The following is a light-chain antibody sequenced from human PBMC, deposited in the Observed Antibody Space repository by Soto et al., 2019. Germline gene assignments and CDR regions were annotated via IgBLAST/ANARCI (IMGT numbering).Light chain of an antibody. CDR1: QSVSSNY. V-gene: IGKV3-20*01. CDR3: QQYGSSYPWT. Sequence: EIVLTQSPGTLSLSPGERDTLSCRASQSVSSNYLAWYQQKPGQAPRLLIYGASSRATGIPDRFSGSGSGTDFTLTIRRLEPEDFAVYYCQQYGSSYPWTFGQGTKVDIK. J-gene: IGKJ1*01. CDR2: GAS.